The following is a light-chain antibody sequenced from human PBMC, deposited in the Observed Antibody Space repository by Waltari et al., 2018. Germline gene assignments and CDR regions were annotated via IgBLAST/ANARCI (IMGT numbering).Light chain of an antibody. Sequence: DIQMTQSPSTLSASVGDRVTITCRASQSISTWLAWYQKKPGKAPKLLIYKASYLESGVPSRFSGSGSGTEFTLTITSLQPDDFATYYCQQYDTFSATFGPGTTVDI. CDR3: QQYDTFSAT. V-gene: IGKV1-5*03. CDR2: KAS. J-gene: IGKJ1*01. CDR1: QSISTW.